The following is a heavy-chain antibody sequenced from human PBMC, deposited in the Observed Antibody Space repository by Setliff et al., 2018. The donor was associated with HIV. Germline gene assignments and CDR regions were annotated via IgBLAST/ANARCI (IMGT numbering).Heavy chain of an antibody. CDR3: ARHRNPPGSRWIYYYYYMDL. V-gene: IGHV4-39*01. CDR1: GGSISTTSYY. CDR2: IHYSGST. D-gene: IGHD6-13*01. Sequence: SETLSLTCTVSGGSISTTSYYWGWIRQPPGKGLEWIGNIHYSGSTYYNPSLKSRVTISVDTSKNQFSLRLSSVTAADTGVYYCARHRNPPGSRWIYYYYYMDLWGEGTTVTVSS. J-gene: IGHJ6*03.